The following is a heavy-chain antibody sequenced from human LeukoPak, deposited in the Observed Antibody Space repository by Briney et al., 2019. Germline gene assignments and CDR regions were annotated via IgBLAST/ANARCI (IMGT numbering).Heavy chain of an antibody. V-gene: IGHV1-46*01. D-gene: IGHD6-19*01. CDR2: INPSGSYT. CDR1: GYTFTGYY. CDR3: ATGGSGSLDY. Sequence: ASVKVSCKASGYTFTGYYMHWVRQTPGQGLEWMGIINPSGSYTSYAQKFQGRVTMTEDTSTDTAYMELSSLRSEDTAVYYCATGGSGSLDYWGQGTLVTVSS. J-gene: IGHJ4*02.